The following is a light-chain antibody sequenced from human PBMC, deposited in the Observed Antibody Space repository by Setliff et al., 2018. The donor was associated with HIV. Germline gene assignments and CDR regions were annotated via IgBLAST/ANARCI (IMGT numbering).Light chain of an antibody. CDR3: GAWDNILTVYL. Sequence: QSVLTQPPSVSAAPRQRVTISCSGRTSNIGLNFVSWYQQFPGSVPRLLIYDDNKRPSGIPDRFSASKSGTSATLDITGLQTGDEAAYFCGAWDNILTVYLSGTGTKVTVL. CDR2: DDN. CDR1: TSNIGLNF. V-gene: IGLV1-51*01. J-gene: IGLJ1*01.